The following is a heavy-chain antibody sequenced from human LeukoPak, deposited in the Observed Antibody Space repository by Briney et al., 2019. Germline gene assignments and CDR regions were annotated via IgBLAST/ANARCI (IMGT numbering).Heavy chain of an antibody. D-gene: IGHD2-21*01. CDR1: GFTFSSYT. CDR2: LSYDISYV. CDR3: ARDSPSDWVL. V-gene: IGHV3-21*01. J-gene: IGHJ4*02. Sequence: GGSLRLSCVGSGFTFSSYTMTWVRQAPGKGLEWVSTLSYDISYVYYADSVKGRFIISRDDAKNSLYLQMDSLRAEDTAVYYCARDSPSDWVLWGQGTLVTVSS.